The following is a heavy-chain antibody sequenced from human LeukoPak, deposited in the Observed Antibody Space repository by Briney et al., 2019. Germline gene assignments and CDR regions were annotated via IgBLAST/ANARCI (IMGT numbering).Heavy chain of an antibody. D-gene: IGHD3-22*01. J-gene: IGHJ4*02. CDR3: TTEGPYYDDSSGCIDY. CDR2: IKSKTEGGTT. CDR1: GLTFSNAW. V-gene: IGHV3-15*01. Sequence: PGGSLRLSCAASGLTFSNAWMSWVRQAPGKGLEWVGRIKSKTEGGTTDYAAPVKGRFTISRDDSKNMLDLQMNGLKTDDTAVYGCTTEGPYYDDSSGCIDYWGQGTLVTVSS.